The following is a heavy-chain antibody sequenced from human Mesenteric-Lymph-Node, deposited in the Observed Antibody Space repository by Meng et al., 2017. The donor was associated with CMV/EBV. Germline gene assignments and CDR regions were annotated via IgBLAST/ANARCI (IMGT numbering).Heavy chain of an antibody. J-gene: IGHJ4*02. CDR3: ARATERPNYFDY. CDR2: IYYSGST. V-gene: IGHV4-61*01. D-gene: IGHD1-1*01. CDR1: GGSVSSGSYY. Sequence: VSGGSVSSGSYYWSWIRQPPGKGLEWIGYIYYSGSTNYNPSLKSRVTISVDTSKNQFSLKLSSVTAADTAVYYCARATERPNYFDYWGQGTLVTVSS.